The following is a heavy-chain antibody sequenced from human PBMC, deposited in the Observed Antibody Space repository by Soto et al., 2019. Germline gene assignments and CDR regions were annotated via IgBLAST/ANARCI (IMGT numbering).Heavy chain of an antibody. V-gene: IGHV1-18*01. D-gene: IGHD6-19*01. Sequence: VASVKVSCKASGYTFTSYGISWVRQAPGQGLEWMGWISAYNGNTNYAQKLQGRVTMTTDTSTSTAYMELRSLRSDDTAVYYCARDFGVAVAGNWFDPWGQGTLVTVSS. CDR1: GYTFTSYG. CDR2: ISAYNGNT. J-gene: IGHJ5*02. CDR3: ARDFGVAVAGNWFDP.